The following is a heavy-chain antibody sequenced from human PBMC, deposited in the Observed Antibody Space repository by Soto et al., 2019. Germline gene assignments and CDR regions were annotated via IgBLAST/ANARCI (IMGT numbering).Heavy chain of an antibody. Sequence: GGSLRLSCAASGFTFSSYEMNWVRQAPGKGLEWVSYISSSGSTIYYADSVKGRFTISRDNAKNSLYLQMNSLRAEDTAVYYCAREGSGWHQNWFDPWGQGTLVTVSS. J-gene: IGHJ5*02. CDR3: AREGSGWHQNWFDP. CDR2: ISSSGSTI. V-gene: IGHV3-48*03. CDR1: GFTFSSYE. D-gene: IGHD6-19*01.